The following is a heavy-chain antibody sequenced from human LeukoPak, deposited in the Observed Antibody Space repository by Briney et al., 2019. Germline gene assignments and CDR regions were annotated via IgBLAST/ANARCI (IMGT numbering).Heavy chain of an antibody. CDR1: GGSISSYY. V-gene: IGHV4-59*08. J-gene: IGHJ6*02. Sequence: KPSGTLSLTCTVSGGSISSYYWSWIRQPPAKGLEWIGYIYYSGSTNYNPSLKSRVTISVDTSKNQFSLKLSSVTAADTAVYYCARQGDYDGMDVWGQGTTVTVSS. CDR2: IYYSGST. CDR3: ARQGDYDGMDV.